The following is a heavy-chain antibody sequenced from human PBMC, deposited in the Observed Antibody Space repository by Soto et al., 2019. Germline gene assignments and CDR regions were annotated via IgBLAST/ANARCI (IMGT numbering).Heavy chain of an antibody. J-gene: IGHJ3*02. CDR1: GGSISSYY. V-gene: IGHV4-59*01. CDR3: ARVMTGVQDAFDI. CDR2: IYYSGST. Sequence: QVQLQESGPGLVKPSETLSLTCTVSGGSISSYYWSWIRQPPGKGLEWIGYIYYSGSTNYNPSLKSRITISVVTSKNQFSLKLSSVTAADTAVYYCARVMTGVQDAFDIWGQGTMVTVSS. D-gene: IGHD1-1*01.